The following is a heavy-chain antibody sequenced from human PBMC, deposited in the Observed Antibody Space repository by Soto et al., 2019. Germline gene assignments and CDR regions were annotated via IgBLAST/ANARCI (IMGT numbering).Heavy chain of an antibody. CDR2: MYHSGST. V-gene: IGHV4-30-2*01. J-gene: IGHJ6*02. CDR3: ARSPDSSGYYPRRYYYGMDV. CDR1: GGSISSGGYS. D-gene: IGHD3-22*01. Sequence: PSETLSLTCAVSGGSISSGGYSWSWIRQPPGKGLEWIGYMYHSGSTYYNTSLKSRVTISIDRSKKQFSLKLSSVTAADTAVYYCARSPDSSGYYPRRYYYGMDVWGQGTTVTVSS.